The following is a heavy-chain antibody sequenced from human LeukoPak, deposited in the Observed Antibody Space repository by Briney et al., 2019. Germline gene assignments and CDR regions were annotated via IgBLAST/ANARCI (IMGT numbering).Heavy chain of an antibody. J-gene: IGHJ4*02. CDR2: VSEDGTNN. V-gene: IGHV3-30*04. D-gene: IGHD2-21*01. CDR1: GFTFIRYS. Sequence: PGGSLRLSCAASGFTFIRYSMHWVRQAPGKGLGWVAVVSEDGTNNYYAESVKGRFTVSRDNSKNMMFLQMNSLRREDTAVYYCTSGDFRFWGQGALVTVSS. CDR3: TSGDFRF.